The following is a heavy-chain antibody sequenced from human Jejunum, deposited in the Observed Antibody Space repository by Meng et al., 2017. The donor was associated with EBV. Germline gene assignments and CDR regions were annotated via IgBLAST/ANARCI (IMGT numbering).Heavy chain of an antibody. Sequence: EVQLVESGGGLVQPGGSLRLSWAASGFTFSIYAMSWVRQAPGKGLEWVSGISGSGGTTYYADSVKGRFTISRDNSKNTLYLQMNSLRAEDTAVYYCAKGSGEFMSTAGTVFDYWGQGTLVTVSS. V-gene: IGHV3-23*04. D-gene: IGHD6-13*01. CDR2: ISGSGGTT. CDR1: GFTFSIYA. CDR3: AKGSGEFMSTAGTVFDY. J-gene: IGHJ4*02.